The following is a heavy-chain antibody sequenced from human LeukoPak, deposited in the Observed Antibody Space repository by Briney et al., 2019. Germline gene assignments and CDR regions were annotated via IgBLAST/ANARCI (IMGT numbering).Heavy chain of an antibody. CDR2: LLNGVT. CDR1: GLTFSTND. CDR3: TKSGPPDPY. Sequence: GGSLRLSCAASGLTFSTNDMGWVRQAPGQGLEWVSFLLNGVTYYADSVKGRFTISRDNSKNTLYLQMNSLRVEDTAMYYCTKSGPPDPYWGQGTMVTVSS. D-gene: IGHD1-14*01. J-gene: IGHJ3*01. V-gene: IGHV3-53*01.